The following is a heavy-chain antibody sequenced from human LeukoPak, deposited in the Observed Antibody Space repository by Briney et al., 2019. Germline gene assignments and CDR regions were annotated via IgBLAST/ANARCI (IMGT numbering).Heavy chain of an antibody. V-gene: IGHV4-59*01. Sequence: SETLSLTCTVSGGSISSYYVSWIRQPPGKGLEWIGYISYTGSTDYNPSLKSRVTISVDMSKNQFSLKVSSVTAADTAVYYCARSETTVTPPYYFDYWGQGTLVTVSS. CDR1: GGSISSYY. J-gene: IGHJ4*02. CDR2: ISYTGST. CDR3: ARSETTVTPPYYFDY. D-gene: IGHD4-17*01.